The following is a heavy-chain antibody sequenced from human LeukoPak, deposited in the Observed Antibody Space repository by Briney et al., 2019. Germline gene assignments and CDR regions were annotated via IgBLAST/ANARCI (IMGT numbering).Heavy chain of an antibody. Sequence: SETLSLTCVVSGGSVSGYYWGWIRQPPGRGLEWIGYVYYSGSTNYNPSFKSRITISVDTSRNQFSLQLSSVTAADTAVYYCARIHRYCSGGACYVLDNWGQGTPVAVSS. D-gene: IGHD2-15*01. J-gene: IGHJ4*02. V-gene: IGHV4-59*02. CDR3: ARIHRYCSGGACYVLDN. CDR2: VYYSGST. CDR1: GGSVSGYY.